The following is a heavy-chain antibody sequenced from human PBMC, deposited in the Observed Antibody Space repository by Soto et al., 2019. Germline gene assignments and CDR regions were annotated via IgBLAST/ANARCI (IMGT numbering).Heavy chain of an antibody. CDR3: ARTYYYDSSGLGSFDY. CDR2: IIPIFGTA. CDR1: GGTFSSYA. V-gene: IGHV1-69*13. D-gene: IGHD3-22*01. J-gene: IGHJ4*02. Sequence: SVKVSCKASGGTFSSYAISWVRQAPGQGLEWMGGIIPIFGTANYAQKFQGRVTITADESTSTAYMELSSLRSEDTAVYYCARTYYYDSSGLGSFDYWGQGTLVTVSS.